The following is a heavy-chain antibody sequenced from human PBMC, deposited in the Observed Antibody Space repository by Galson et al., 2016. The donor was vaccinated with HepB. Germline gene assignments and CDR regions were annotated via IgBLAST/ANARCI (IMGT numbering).Heavy chain of an antibody. CDR3: VSQTGPTF. D-gene: IGHD3-9*01. CDR2: IKEDGSQK. V-gene: IGHV3-7*01. Sequence: SLRLSCAASGFNFCDYWMNWVRQAPGKGPEWAANIKEDGSQKDYVDSVKDRFTISRDNAKNSLYLQMSSLRAEDTAVYYCVSQTGPTFWGQGTLVTVSS. J-gene: IGHJ4*02. CDR1: GFNFCDYW.